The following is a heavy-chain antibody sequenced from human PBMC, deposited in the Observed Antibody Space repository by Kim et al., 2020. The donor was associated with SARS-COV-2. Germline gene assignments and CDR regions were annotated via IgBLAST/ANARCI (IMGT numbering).Heavy chain of an antibody. CDR1: GFTFSSYA. J-gene: IGHJ4*02. CDR2: ISYDGSNK. D-gene: IGHD3-22*01. Sequence: GGSLRLSCAVSGFTFSSYAMHWVRQAPGKGLEWVAVISYDGSNKYYADSVKGRFTISRDNSKNTLYLQMNSLRAEDTAVYYCAREGVRVTTLGDYWGQGT. V-gene: IGHV3-30*04. CDR3: AREGVRVTTLGDY.